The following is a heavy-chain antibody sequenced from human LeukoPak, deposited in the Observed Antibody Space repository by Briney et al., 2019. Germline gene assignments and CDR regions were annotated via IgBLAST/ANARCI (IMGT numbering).Heavy chain of an antibody. CDR3: AKTTGGSYKGFFDY. V-gene: IGHV3-23*01. Sequence: PGGSLRLSCAASGFTFSTYAMSWVRQAPGKGLEWISSISVGSGGSTNYADSVQGRFTISRDNSKNTLNLQMNGLRAEDTAVYYCAKTTGGSYKGFFDYWGQGTLVTVSS. J-gene: IGHJ4*02. D-gene: IGHD1-26*01. CDR2: ISVGSGGST. CDR1: GFTFSTYA.